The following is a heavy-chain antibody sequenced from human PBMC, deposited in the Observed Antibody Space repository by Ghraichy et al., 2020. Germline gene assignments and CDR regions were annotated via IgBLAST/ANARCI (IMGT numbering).Heavy chain of an antibody. Sequence: GGSLRLSCEASGFSFSTHAVSWVRQAPGKGLEWVSGLSGSGGSIEYADSVKGRFTISRDNLKNTVYLQMERLRVEDTAMYYCVKDETVMVVSTDFWGQGTQVTVS. CDR2: LSGSGGSI. J-gene: IGHJ4*02. CDR1: GFSFSTHA. D-gene: IGHD5-18*01. V-gene: IGHV3-23*01. CDR3: VKDETVMVVSTDF.